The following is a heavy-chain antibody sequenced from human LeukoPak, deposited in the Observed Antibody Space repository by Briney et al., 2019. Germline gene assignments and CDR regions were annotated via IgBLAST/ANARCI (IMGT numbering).Heavy chain of an antibody. D-gene: IGHD3-10*01. J-gene: IGHJ4*02. V-gene: IGHV4-39*01. CDR1: GGSISSSSYY. Sequence: SETLSLTCTVSGGSISSSSYYWGWIRQPPGKGLEWIGRIYYSGRTYYNPSLKSRVTISVGTSKNQFSLKLSSVTAADTAVYYCARHRGEVRGVIISSFDYWGQGTLVTVSS. CDR3: ARHRGEVRGVIISSFDY. CDR2: IYYSGRT.